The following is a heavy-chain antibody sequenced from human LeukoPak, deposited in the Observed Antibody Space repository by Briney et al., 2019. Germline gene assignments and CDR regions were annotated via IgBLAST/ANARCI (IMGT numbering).Heavy chain of an antibody. V-gene: IGHV3-9*01. CDR1: GFIFDDYA. J-gene: IGHJ4*02. CDR3: AKDRDYSSSGASVDY. D-gene: IGHD6-6*01. CDR2: ISWNSGSI. Sequence: PGGSLRLSCAASGFIFDDYAMHRVRQAPGKGLEWVSGISWNSGSIGYADSVKGRFTISRDNAKNSLYLQMNSLRAEDTALYYCAKDRDYSSSGASVDYWGQGTLVTVSS.